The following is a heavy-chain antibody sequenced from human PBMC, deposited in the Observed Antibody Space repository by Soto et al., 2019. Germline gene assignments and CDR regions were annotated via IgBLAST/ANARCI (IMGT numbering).Heavy chain of an antibody. CDR3: AKSYYDSSARFSY. J-gene: IGHJ4*02. Sequence: EVQLVESGGGLVQPGGSLRLSCAASGFTFSSYWMSWVRQAPGKGLEWVANIKQDGSEKYYVDSVKGRFTISRDNAKNSLYLQMNSLRAEDTAVYYCAKSYYDSSARFSYWGQGTLVTVSS. CDR1: GFTFSSYW. V-gene: IGHV3-7*05. CDR2: IKQDGSEK. D-gene: IGHD3-22*01.